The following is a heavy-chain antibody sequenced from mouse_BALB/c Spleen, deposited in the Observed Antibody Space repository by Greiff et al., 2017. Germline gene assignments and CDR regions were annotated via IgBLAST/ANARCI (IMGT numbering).Heavy chain of an antibody. CDR2: ISSGSSTI. D-gene: IGHD1-1*01. CDR3: ASHYYGSSYSAMDY. V-gene: IGHV5-17*02. J-gene: IGHJ4*01. Sequence: EVQLQESGGGLVQPGGSRKLSCAASGFTFSSFGMHWVRQAPEKGLEWVAYISSGSSTIYYADTMKGRFTISRDNPKNTLFLQMTSLRSEDTAMYYCASHYYGSSYSAMDYWGQGTSVTVSS. CDR1: GFTFSSFG.